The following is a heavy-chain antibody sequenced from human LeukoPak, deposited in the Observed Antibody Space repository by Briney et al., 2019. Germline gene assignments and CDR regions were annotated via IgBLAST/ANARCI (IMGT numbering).Heavy chain of an antibody. CDR2: ISSSSSYI. CDR1: GFTFSSYS. Sequence: PGGSLRLSCAASGFTFSSYSMNWVRQAPGKGLEWVSSISSSSSYIYYADSVKGRFTISRDNAKNTLYLQMNSLRAEDTAVYYCARGDLVYFDNWGQGTLVTVSS. CDR3: ARGDLVYFDN. V-gene: IGHV3-21*01. D-gene: IGHD3-16*01. J-gene: IGHJ4*02.